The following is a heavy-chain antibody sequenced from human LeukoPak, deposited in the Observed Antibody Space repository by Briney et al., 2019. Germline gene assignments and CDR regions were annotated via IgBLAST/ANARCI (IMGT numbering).Heavy chain of an antibody. CDR3: ARGTYYDSSGASWGY. V-gene: IGHV3-53*01. D-gene: IGHD3-22*01. CDR2: IYSGGST. Sequence: GGSLRLSCAASGITVSSNYMSWVRQAPGKGLEWVSVIYSGGSTYYADSVKGRFTISRDNSKNTLYLQMNSLRAEDTAVYYCARGTYYDSSGASWGYWGQGTLVTVSS. J-gene: IGHJ4*02. CDR1: GITVSSNY.